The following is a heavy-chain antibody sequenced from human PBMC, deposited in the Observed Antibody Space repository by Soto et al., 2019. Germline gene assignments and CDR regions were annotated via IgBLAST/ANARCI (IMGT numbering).Heavy chain of an antibody. J-gene: IGHJ3*02. CDR1: GFTFTGHW. CDR2: INTEGDST. CDR3: AREAGYCSTTSCYRRAFDT. V-gene: IGHV3-74*01. Sequence: PGGSLRLSCAASGFTFTGHWMHWVRQVPGNGLVWVARINTEGDSTNYADSVKGRFTISRDSATNTVYLQMNGLGVDDTSVYFCAREAGYCSTTSCYRRAFDTWGQGTMVTVSS. D-gene: IGHD2-2*01.